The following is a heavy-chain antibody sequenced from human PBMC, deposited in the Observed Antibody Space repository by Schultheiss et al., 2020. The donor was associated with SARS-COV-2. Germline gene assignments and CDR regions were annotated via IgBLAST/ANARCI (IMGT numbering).Heavy chain of an antibody. CDR1: GGSISSYY. Sequence: SETLSLTCTVSGGSISSYYWSWIRQPPGKGLEWIGYISYSGSTNYNPSLKSRVTISVDTSKNQFSLKLSSVTAADTAVYYCARDHFGQIPPLNWFDPWGQGTLVTVSS. CDR3: ARDHFGQIPPLNWFDP. V-gene: IGHV4-59*12. J-gene: IGHJ5*02. D-gene: IGHD3-16*01. CDR2: ISYSGST.